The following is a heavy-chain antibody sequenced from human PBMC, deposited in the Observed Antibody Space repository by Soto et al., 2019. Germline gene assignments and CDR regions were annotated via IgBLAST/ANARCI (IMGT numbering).Heavy chain of an antibody. D-gene: IGHD5-12*01. J-gene: IGHJ4*02. CDR1: GDSISAYS. Sequence: KPSETLSLTCTVSGDSISAYSWSWVRQPPGKGLEWIGNIHYNGNTKYNPSLKSRVTMSLDTSKNQFSLRLISVTAADTAKYFCAREGNLGRWLQPLDFWGQGTLVTVS. CDR3: AREGNLGRWLQPLDF. CDR2: IHYNGNT. V-gene: IGHV4-59*01.